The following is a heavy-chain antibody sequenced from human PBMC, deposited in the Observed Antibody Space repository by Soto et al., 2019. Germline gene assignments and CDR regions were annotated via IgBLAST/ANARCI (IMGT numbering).Heavy chain of an antibody. V-gene: IGHV2-5*02. Sequence: SGPTLVNPTQTLTLTCTFSGFSLSSSGVGVGWIRQPPGKALEWLSLIYWDDDKRYSPSLKSRLTITKDTSKNQVVLTMTNMDPVDTATYYCEHIEAASVRDAFDIWGQGTMVTVSS. D-gene: IGHD6-13*01. CDR2: IYWDDDK. J-gene: IGHJ3*02. CDR1: GFSLSSSGVG. CDR3: EHIEAASVRDAFDI.